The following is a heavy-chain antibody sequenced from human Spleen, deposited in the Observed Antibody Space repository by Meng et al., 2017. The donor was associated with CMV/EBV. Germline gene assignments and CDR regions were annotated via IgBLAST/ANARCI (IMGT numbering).Heavy chain of an antibody. Sequence: GSLRLSCAVYSGSFSGYYYNWIRQPPGKGLEWIGEINHSGSTNYNPSLKSRVTISVDTSKNQFSPNLNSATAADTALYYCAGLIVGNGGRGHWGQGTLVTVSS. CDR3: AGLIVGNGGRGH. CDR1: SGSFSGYY. CDR2: INHSGST. D-gene: IGHD2/OR15-2a*01. J-gene: IGHJ4*02. V-gene: IGHV4-34*01.